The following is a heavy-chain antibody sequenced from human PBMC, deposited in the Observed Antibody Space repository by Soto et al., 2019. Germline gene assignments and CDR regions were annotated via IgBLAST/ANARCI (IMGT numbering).Heavy chain of an antibody. CDR2: ISYDGSNK. D-gene: IGHD6-19*01. J-gene: IGHJ6*02. CDR1: GFTFSSYA. V-gene: IGHV3-30-3*01. Sequence: PGGSLRLSCAASGFTFSSYAMHWVRQAPGKGLEWVAVISYDGSNKYYADSVKGRFTISRDNSKNTLYLQMNSLRAEDTAVYYCARDLYSSGWYDDYYYYGMDVWGQGTTVTVSS. CDR3: ARDLYSSGWYDDYYYYGMDV.